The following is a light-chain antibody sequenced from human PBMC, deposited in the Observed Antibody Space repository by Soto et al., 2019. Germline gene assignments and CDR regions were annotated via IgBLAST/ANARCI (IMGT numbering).Light chain of an antibody. V-gene: IGKV3-20*01. Sequence: EIVFTQSPGTLSLSPGERATLSCRASQSVSSSSLAWYQQKPGQAPRLLISGASDRATGIPDRFTGSGSGTDFTLTIXRLEPEDFAVYYCQQFSGSLTFGPGTKVDIK. CDR3: QQFSGSLT. J-gene: IGKJ3*01. CDR1: QSVSSSS. CDR2: GAS.